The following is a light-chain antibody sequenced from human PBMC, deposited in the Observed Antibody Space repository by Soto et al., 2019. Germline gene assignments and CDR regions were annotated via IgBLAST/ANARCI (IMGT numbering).Light chain of an antibody. V-gene: IGKV3-20*01. J-gene: IGKJ3*01. CDR2: GAS. CDR3: QQYGSSSFT. Sequence: IVLTQSPGPLSLSPGERATLSCRASQSVSSSYLAWYQQKPGQAPRLLIYGASSRATGIPDRFSGSGSGTDFTLTISRLEPEDFAVYYCQQYGSSSFTFGPGTKVDIK. CDR1: QSVSSSY.